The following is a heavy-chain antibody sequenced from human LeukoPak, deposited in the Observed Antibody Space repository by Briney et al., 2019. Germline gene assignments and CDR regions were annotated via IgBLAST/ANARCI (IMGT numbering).Heavy chain of an antibody. D-gene: IGHD3-10*01. V-gene: IGHV1-58*01. Sequence: SVKVSCKASRFTFISPTVQWVRQARGQRLEWIGWIVVGSGYTNYAQKFQERVTFTGDMSTGTVYMELSSLRSEDTAVYYCAVARGLTDPLDFWGQGTLVTVSS. CDR3: AVARGLTDPLDF. CDR2: IVVGSGYT. CDR1: RFTFISPT. J-gene: IGHJ4*02.